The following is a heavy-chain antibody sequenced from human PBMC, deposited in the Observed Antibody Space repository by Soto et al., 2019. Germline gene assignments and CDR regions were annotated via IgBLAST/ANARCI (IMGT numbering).Heavy chain of an antibody. D-gene: IGHD6-13*01. J-gene: IGHJ6*03. CDR3: ARDQEGARIAEAYYYYMDV. CDR1: GFTFSSYW. CDR2: IKQDGSEK. V-gene: IGHV3-7*01. Sequence: GGSLRLSCAASGFTFSSYWMSWVRQAPGKGLEWVANIKQDGSEKYYVDSVKGRFTISRDNAKNSLYLQMNSLRAEDTAVYYCARDQEGARIAEAYYYYMDVWGKGTTVTVSS.